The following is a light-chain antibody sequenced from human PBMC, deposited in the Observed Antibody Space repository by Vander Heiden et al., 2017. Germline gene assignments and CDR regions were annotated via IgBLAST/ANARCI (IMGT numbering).Light chain of an antibody. J-gene: IGKJ4*01. CDR2: AAC. CDR3: QQDDSYPPLT. V-gene: IGKV1-8*01. CDR1: QGISSY. Sequence: AIRMTQSPSSFSASTGDRVTITCRASQGISSYLAWYQQKPGKAPKLLIYAACTLQSGVPSRFSGSGCGRDFALTISCRQSEDFAPYYCQQDDSYPPLTFGGGTKVEIK.